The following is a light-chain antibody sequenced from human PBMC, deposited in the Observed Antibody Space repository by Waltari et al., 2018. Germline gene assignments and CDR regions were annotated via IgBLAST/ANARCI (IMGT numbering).Light chain of an antibody. CDR3: QHYVSLPAT. J-gene: IGKJ1*01. CDR1: QGVSRA. V-gene: IGKV3-20*01. CDR2: DAS. Sequence: EIVLTHSPGTLSLSPGERATLPCRASQGVSRALAWYQQKPGQAPRLLIYDASKRATAIPDRFSGSGSGTDFSLTISRLEPEDFAVYYCQHYVSLPATFGQGTKVEVK.